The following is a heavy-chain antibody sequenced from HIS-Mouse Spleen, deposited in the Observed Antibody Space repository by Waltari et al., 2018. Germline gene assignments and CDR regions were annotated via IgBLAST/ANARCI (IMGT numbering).Heavy chain of an antibody. CDR1: GYTFNSYD. CDR2: MNPNSGNT. Sequence: QVQLVQSGAEGKKPGASVKVSCKASGYTFNSYDINGLRQATGKGLEWMGWMNPNSGNTGYAQKFQGRVTMTRNTSISTAYMELSSLRSEDTAVYYCARGHDYSNYFDYWGQGTLVTVSS. J-gene: IGHJ4*02. D-gene: IGHD4-4*01. V-gene: IGHV1-8*01. CDR3: ARGHDYSNYFDY.